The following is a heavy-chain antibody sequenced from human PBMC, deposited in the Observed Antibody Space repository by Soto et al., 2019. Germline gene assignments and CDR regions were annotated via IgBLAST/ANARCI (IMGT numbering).Heavy chain of an antibody. Sequence: GGSLRLSCAASGFTFSSYAMSWVRQAPGKGLEWVSAISGSGGSTYYADSVKGRFTISRDNSKNTLYLQMNSLRAEDKGVYDGAKELGGVTTGDDGINYYGMDVWGQGTTVTVSS. V-gene: IGHV3-23*01. D-gene: IGHD4-17*01. J-gene: IGHJ6*02. CDR3: AKELGGVTTGDDGINYYGMDV. CDR1: GFTFSSYA. CDR2: ISGSGGST.